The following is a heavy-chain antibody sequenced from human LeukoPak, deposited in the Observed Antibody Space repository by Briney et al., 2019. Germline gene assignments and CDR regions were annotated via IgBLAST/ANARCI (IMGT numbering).Heavy chain of an antibody. CDR2: ISSSSSYI. Sequence: PRGSLRLSCAASGFTFSSYSMNWVRQAPGKGLEWVSSISSSSSYIYYADSVKGRFTISRDNAKNSLYLQMNSLRAEDTAVYYCARDSGYSSGWPVDYWGQGTLVTVSS. V-gene: IGHV3-21*01. CDR3: ARDSGYSSGWPVDY. J-gene: IGHJ4*02. D-gene: IGHD6-19*01. CDR1: GFTFSSYS.